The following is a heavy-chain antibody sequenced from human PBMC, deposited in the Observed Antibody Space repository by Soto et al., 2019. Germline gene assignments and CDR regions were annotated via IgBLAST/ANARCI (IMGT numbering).Heavy chain of an antibody. J-gene: IGHJ6*02. Sequence: GGSLRLSCAASGFTLSSHTMNWVRQAPGKGLEWVSSISSDSSYKYYTDSVKGRFTVSRDNAKNSLYLQMDSLRADDTAVYYCARGYCTRSSCYIGGFYYYGMDVWGQGATVTVSS. V-gene: IGHV3-21*01. CDR1: GFTLSSHT. CDR3: ARGYCTRSSCYIGGFYYYGMDV. D-gene: IGHD2-2*01. CDR2: ISSDSSYK.